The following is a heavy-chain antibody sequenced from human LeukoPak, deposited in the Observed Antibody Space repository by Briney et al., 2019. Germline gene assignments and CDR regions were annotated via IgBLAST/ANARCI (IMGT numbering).Heavy chain of an antibody. D-gene: IGHD3-22*01. CDR1: GFTFSSFA. CDR3: AKGTDYYDSSGYSYFAY. CDR2: ISGSGGHT. J-gene: IGHJ4*02. V-gene: IGHV3-23*01. Sequence: GGSLRLSCTASGFTFSSFAMSWVRQGPGKGLEWVSAISGSGGHTSYADSVKGRFTVSRDNSKDTLYLQINIVRADDTAVYYCAKGTDYYDSSGYSYFAYWGQGTLVTVSS.